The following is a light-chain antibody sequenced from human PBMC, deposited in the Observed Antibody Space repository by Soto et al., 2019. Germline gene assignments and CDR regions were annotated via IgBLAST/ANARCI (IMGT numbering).Light chain of an antibody. V-gene: IGKV3-20*01. Sequence: ETVLTQSPSTLSLSPGERATLSCRASQSLSSSSLAWYRQRPGQAPRLLIYGVSTRASGIPDRFSGSGSGTDFTLTISRLEPEDLAVYYCQQYVAPPRTFGQGTKVDIK. J-gene: IGKJ1*01. CDR2: GVS. CDR3: QQYVAPPRT. CDR1: QSLSSSS.